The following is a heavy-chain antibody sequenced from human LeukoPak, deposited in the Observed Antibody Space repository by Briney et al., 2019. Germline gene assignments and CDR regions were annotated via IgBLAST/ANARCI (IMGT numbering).Heavy chain of an antibody. V-gene: IGHV1-69*13. D-gene: IGHD3-3*01. Sequence: ASVKVSCKVSGYTLTELSMHWVRQAPGQGLEWMGGIIPIFGTANYAQKFQGRVTITADESTSTAYMELSSLRSEDTAVYYCASSGYYDFWSGSPIHNWFDPWGQGTLVTVSS. CDR3: ASSGYYDFWSGSPIHNWFDP. CDR2: IIPIFGTA. J-gene: IGHJ5*02. CDR1: GYTLTELS.